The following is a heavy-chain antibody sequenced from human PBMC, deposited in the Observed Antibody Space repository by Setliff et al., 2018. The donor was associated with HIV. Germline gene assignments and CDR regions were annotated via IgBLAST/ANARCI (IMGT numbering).Heavy chain of an antibody. CDR1: GDSITNDDYY. CDR2: IHYNGRT. CDR3: AREYCSAGSCYSGR. J-gene: IGHJ4*02. D-gene: IGHD2-15*01. Sequence: SETLSLTCTVSGDSITNDDYYWGWIRQPPGKGLEWIAIIHYNGRTYYDPSLKSRITISVDTSKNQFSLKLSSVTAADTAVYYCAREYCSAGSCYSGRWGQGMLVTVSS. V-gene: IGHV4-39*02.